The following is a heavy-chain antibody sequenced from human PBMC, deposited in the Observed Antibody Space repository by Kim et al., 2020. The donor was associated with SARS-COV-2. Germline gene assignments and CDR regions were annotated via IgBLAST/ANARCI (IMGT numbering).Heavy chain of an antibody. D-gene: IGHD6-19*01. J-gene: IGHJ6*02. V-gene: IGHV4-59*01. CDR3: ASLAVADVHYYYGMDV. Sequence: PKRRVTISVDTSKNQFSLKLSSVTAADTAVYYCASLAVADVHYYYGMDVWGQGTTVTVSS.